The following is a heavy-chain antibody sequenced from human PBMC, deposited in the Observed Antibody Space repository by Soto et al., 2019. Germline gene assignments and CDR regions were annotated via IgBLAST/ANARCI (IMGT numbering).Heavy chain of an antibody. Sequence: GSLRLSCAASGFTFSSYGMHWVRQAPGKGLEWVAVISYDGSNKYYADSVKGRFTISRDNSKNTLYLQMNSLRAEDTAVYYCAKDLAYTPVAVAGCFDYWGQGTLVTVSS. V-gene: IGHV3-30*18. J-gene: IGHJ4*02. D-gene: IGHD6-19*01. CDR2: ISYDGSNK. CDR1: GFTFSSYG. CDR3: AKDLAYTPVAVAGCFDY.